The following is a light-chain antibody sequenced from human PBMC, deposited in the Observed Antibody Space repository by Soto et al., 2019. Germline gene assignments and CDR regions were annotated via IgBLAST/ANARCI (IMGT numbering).Light chain of an antibody. V-gene: IGKV3-20*01. CDR2: DAS. CDR1: ETVAGSY. Sequence: EIVLTQTPDTLSLSPGERATLSCRASETVAGSYLAWYQQKPGQAPRLLIYDASNRATGVPARLSGSGSGTDFTLTISSLEPEDFAVYYCQQYGSSGTFGQGTKVDIK. J-gene: IGKJ1*01. CDR3: QQYGSSGT.